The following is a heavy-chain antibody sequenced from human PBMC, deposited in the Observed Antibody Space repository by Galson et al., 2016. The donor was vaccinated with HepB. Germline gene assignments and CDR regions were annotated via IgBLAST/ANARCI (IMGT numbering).Heavy chain of an antibody. J-gene: IGHJ4*02. CDR1: GYTFTSYY. D-gene: IGHD6-13*01. CDR2: INPTGGST. V-gene: IGHV1-46*01. Sequence: SVKVSCKASGYTFTSYYIYWVRQAPGRGLEWVGVINPTGGSTDFAPRFQDRATLTRDTSTGTVYMELTSLTSDDTAVYYCARDYGAGGFYYFDYWGQGTLITVSS. CDR3: ARDYGAGGFYYFDY.